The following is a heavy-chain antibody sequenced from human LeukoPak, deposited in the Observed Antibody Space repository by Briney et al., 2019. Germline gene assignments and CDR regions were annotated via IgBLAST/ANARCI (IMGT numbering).Heavy chain of an antibody. J-gene: IGHJ4*02. CDR3: ATIRSNDGSLPIDY. Sequence: VASVKVSCKASGGTFSSYAISWVRQAPGQGLERMGRIIPIFGTANYAQKFQGRVTITADESTSTAYMELSSLRSEDTAVYYCATIRSNDGSLPIDYWGQGTLVTVSS. CDR2: IIPIFGTA. D-gene: IGHD2-15*01. V-gene: IGHV1-69*13. CDR1: GGTFSSYA.